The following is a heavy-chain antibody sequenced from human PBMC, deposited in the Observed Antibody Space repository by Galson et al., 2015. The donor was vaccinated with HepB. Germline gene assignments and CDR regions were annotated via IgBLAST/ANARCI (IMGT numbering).Heavy chain of an antibody. J-gene: IGHJ2*01. CDR1: GGSINSYD. CDR2: FYTSGST. V-gene: IGHV4-4*07. CDR3: ARDQGSYWYFDL. Sequence: TLSLTCTVSGGSINSYDWSWIRQPAGKGLEWIGRFYTSGSTKHNPSLKSRVTMSVDTSKNQFSLKLRSVTAADTAVYYCARDQGSYWYFDLWGRGTLVTVSS.